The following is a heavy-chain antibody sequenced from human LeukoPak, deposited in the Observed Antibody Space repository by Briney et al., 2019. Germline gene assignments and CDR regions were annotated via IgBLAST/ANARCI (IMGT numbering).Heavy chain of an antibody. V-gene: IGHV3-53*01. Sequence: GGSLRLSCAASGFTVSSNYMSWVRQAPGKGLEWVSVIYSGGSTYYADSVKGRFTISRDNSKNTLYLQMNSLRAEDTAVYYCAKDLVATAFGRTDYWGQGTLVTVSS. CDR1: GFTVSSNY. D-gene: IGHD3-16*01. CDR2: IYSGGST. J-gene: IGHJ4*02. CDR3: AKDLVATAFGRTDY.